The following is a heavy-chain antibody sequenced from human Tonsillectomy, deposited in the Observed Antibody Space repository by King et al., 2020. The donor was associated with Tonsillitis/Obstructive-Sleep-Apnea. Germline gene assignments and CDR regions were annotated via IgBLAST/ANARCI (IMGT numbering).Heavy chain of an antibody. CDR1: GGSFSGYY. CDR3: ARGGEWELRYYYYYYMDV. V-gene: IGHV4-34*01. CDR2: INHSGST. J-gene: IGHJ6*03. Sequence: VQLQQWGAGLLKPSETLSLTCAVYGGSFSGYYWSWIRQPPGKGLEWIGEINHSGSTNYNPSLKSRVTISVDTSKNQFSLELSSVTAADTAVYYCARGGEWELRYYYYYYMDVWGKGTTVTVSS. D-gene: IGHD1-26*01.